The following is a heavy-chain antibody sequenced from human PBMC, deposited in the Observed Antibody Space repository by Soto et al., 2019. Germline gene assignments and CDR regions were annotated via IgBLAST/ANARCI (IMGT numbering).Heavy chain of an antibody. V-gene: IGHV3-11*01. J-gene: IGHJ6*02. CDR1: GFSFSAYY. D-gene: IGHD2-8*01. Sequence: GSLRLSCAASGFSFSAYYMSWIRQAPGKGLEWVSYISFNGDVTRYSDSVEGRFTVSRDNAKKSLYLQMNSLRVEDTAVYYCARENGHPGHNYAMDVWGQGTTVTVS. CDR3: ARENGHPGHNYAMDV. CDR2: ISFNGDVT.